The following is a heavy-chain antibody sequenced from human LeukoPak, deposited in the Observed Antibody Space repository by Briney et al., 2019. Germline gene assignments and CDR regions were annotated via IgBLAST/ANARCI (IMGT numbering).Heavy chain of an antibody. D-gene: IGHD5-18*01. CDR2: IYSGGDT. V-gene: IGHV3-66*04. J-gene: IGHJ4*02. CDR1: GFTVSSNY. Sequence: GGSLRLSCAASGFTVSSNYMSWVRQAPGKGLEWVSVIYSGGDTHYTDSVKGRFTISRDNSKDTLYLQMNSLRAEDTAVYYCARLYSHTGDYWGQGTLVTVSS. CDR3: ARLYSHTGDY.